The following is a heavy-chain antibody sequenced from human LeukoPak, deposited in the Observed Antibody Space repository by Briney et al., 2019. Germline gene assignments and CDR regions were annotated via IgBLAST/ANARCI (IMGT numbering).Heavy chain of an antibody. D-gene: IGHD6-19*01. Sequence: GGSLRLSCAASGFTFSSNYMSWVRQAPGKGLEWVSGIYSGGSTYYADSVKGRFTISRHNSKNTLYLQMNSLRAEDTAVYYCARRIAVAGTAWFDPWGQGTLVTVSS. J-gene: IGHJ5*02. CDR2: IYSGGST. CDR3: ARRIAVAGTAWFDP. V-gene: IGHV3-53*04. CDR1: GFTFSSNY.